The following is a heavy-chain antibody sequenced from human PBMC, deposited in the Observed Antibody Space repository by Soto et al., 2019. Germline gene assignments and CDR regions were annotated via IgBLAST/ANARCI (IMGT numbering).Heavy chain of an antibody. D-gene: IGHD6-19*01. CDR1: GFTFSSYG. Sequence: LRLSCAASGFTFSSYGMHWVRQAPGKGLEWVAVIWYDGSNKYYADSVKGRFTISRDNSKNTLYLQMNSLRAEDTAVYYCAREGGIAVAGHYYYGMDVWGQGTTVTVSS. J-gene: IGHJ6*02. CDR3: AREGGIAVAGHYYYGMDV. CDR2: IWYDGSNK. V-gene: IGHV3-33*01.